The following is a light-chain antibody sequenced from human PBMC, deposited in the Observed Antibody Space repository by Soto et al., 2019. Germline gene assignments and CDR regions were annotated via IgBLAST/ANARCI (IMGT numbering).Light chain of an antibody. V-gene: IGKV1-5*03. CDR1: QTIDSS. J-gene: IGKJ1*01. CDR2: KAS. CDR3: QQYHIYSGT. Sequence: DIQMTQSPSTLSASVGDRVTITCRASQTIDSSLAWYQQRPGKPPNLLIYKASTLASGFPSRFSGSGSGTEFTLTINSLQSDDFAAYYCQQYHIYSGTFGQGTKVDIK.